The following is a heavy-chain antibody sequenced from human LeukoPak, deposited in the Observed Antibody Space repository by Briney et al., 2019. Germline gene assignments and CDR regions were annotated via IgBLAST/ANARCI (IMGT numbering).Heavy chain of an antibody. CDR3: ASPVRYYDSSGFFL. J-gene: IGHJ4*02. CDR1: GYTFTSYD. Sequence: ASVTVSCTASGYTFTSYDINWVRQATGQGLEWMGWMNPNSGNTGYAQKFQGRVTMTRNTSISTAYMELSSLRSEDTAVYYCASPVRYYDSSGFFLWGQGTLVTVSS. D-gene: IGHD3-22*01. V-gene: IGHV1-8*01. CDR2: MNPNSGNT.